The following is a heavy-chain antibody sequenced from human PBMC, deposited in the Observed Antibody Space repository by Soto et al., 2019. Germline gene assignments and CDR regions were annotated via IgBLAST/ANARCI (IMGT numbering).Heavy chain of an antibody. CDR1: GFTFSSYA. CDR3: ARDSVSGWLFDY. Sequence: VQLVESGGGVVQPGRSQRPSCAASGFTFSSYAMHWVRQAPGKGLEGGAVISYDGSNKYYADSVKGRFTISRDNSKNTLYLQMNSLRAEDTAVYYCARDSVSGWLFDYWGQGTLVTVSS. J-gene: IGHJ4*02. D-gene: IGHD6-19*01. V-gene: IGHV3-30-3*01. CDR2: ISYDGSNK.